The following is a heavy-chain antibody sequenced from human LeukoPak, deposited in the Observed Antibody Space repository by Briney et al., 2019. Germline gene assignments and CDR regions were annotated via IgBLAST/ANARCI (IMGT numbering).Heavy chain of an antibody. J-gene: IGHJ3*02. CDR2: ISGRGDRT. CDR1: GFTFSYYG. CDR3: TRPLRYCTNGVCYSPGDAFDI. Sequence: GGTLRLSCAASGFTFSYYGMNWVRQAPGKGLEWVSGISGRGDRTYYEDSVKGRFTISRDNSKNTAYLQMNSLKTEDTAVYYCTRPLRYCTNGVCYSPGDAFDIWGQGTMVTVSS. V-gene: IGHV3-23*01. D-gene: IGHD2-8*01.